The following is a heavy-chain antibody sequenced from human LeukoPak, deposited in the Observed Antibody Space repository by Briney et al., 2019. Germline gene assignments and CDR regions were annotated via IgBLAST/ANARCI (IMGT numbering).Heavy chain of an antibody. CDR2: MNPNSGNT. CDR1: GYTFKNYD. Sequence: GASVKVSCKPSGYTFKNYDINWVRQATGQGLEWMGWMNPNSGNTGFAQKFQDRVSMTRDTSINTAYMELTSLRSGDTAVYYCARATPGGLHGYSFDYWGQGTVVTVYS. J-gene: IGHJ4*02. CDR3: ARATPGGLHGYSFDY. D-gene: IGHD5-24*01. V-gene: IGHV1-8*02.